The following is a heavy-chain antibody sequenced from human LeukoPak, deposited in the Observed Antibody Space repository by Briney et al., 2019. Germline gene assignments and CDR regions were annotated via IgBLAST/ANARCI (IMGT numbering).Heavy chain of an antibody. Sequence: RGSLRLSCAASGFTFSSYWMTWVRQAPGKGLEWVANIKQDGSEKYYVDSVKGRFTISRDNAKNSLYLQMNSLRVEDTALYYCARVRSVGGNPHAFNIWGQGTMVTVSS. J-gene: IGHJ3*02. CDR1: GFTFSSYW. V-gene: IGHV3-7*01. D-gene: IGHD4-23*01. CDR3: ARVRSVGGNPHAFNI. CDR2: IKQDGSEK.